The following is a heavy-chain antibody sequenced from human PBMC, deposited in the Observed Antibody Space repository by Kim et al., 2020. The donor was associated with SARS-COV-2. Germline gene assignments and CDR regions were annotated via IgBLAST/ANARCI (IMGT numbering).Heavy chain of an antibody. Sequence: GGSLRLSCAASGFTFSSYGMHWVRQAPGKGLEWVAVIWYDGGNKYYADSVKGRFTISRDNSKNTLYLQMNSLRAEDTAVYYCASERGYSGYYTLGAFDYWGQGTLVTVSS. CDR2: IWYDGGNK. CDR1: GFTFSSYG. D-gene: IGHD5-12*01. V-gene: IGHV3-33*01. CDR3: ASERGYSGYYTLGAFDY. J-gene: IGHJ4*02.